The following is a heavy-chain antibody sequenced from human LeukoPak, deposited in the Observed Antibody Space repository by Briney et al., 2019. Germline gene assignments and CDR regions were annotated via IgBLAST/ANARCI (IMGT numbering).Heavy chain of an antibody. J-gene: IGHJ3*02. D-gene: IGHD6-19*01. CDR1: GYTFTSYA. Sequence: GASVKVSCKASGYTFTSYAMHWVRQAPGQRLEWMGWINAGNGNTKYSQKFQGRVTITRDTSASTAYMELSSLRSEDTAVYYCARGRIAVAGLGAFDIWGQGTMVTVSS. CDR3: ARGRIAVAGLGAFDI. CDR2: INAGNGNT. V-gene: IGHV1-3*01.